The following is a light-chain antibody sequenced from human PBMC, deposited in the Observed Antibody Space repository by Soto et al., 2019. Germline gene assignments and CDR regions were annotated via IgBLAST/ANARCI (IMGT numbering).Light chain of an antibody. J-gene: IGKJ1*01. CDR3: QQYNSYSRT. Sequence: DIQMTQSPSTLSASVGDRVTITCRASQSINSWLAWYHQKPGKAPKLLISQASSLESGVPSRFRGSGSGTEFTLTISSLQPDAFATYYCQQYNSYSRTFGHGTKVEIK. V-gene: IGKV1-5*03. CDR1: QSINSW. CDR2: QAS.